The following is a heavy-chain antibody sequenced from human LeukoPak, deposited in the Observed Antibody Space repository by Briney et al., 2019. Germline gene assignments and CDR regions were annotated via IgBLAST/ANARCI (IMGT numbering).Heavy chain of an antibody. V-gene: IGHV1-46*01. Sequence: GASVKVSCKASGYTFTSYYMHWVRQAPGQGLEWMGIINPSGGSTSYAQKYQGRVTMTRDMSTSTVYMELSSLRSEDTAVYYCARVAEYYDILTGYGYNWFDPWGQGALVTVSS. D-gene: IGHD3-9*01. CDR1: GYTFTSYY. CDR3: ARVAEYYDILTGYGYNWFDP. J-gene: IGHJ5*02. CDR2: INPSGGST.